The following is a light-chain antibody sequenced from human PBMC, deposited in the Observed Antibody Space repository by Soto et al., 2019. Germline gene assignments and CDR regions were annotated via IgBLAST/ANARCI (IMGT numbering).Light chain of an antibody. CDR1: QGINNY. Sequence: DIQLTPSPSFLSASVGDRVTITCRASQGINNYLAWYQQKPGKAPKLLIYGASTLHCGVPDRFSGSGSGTEFTLTISSLQAEDLATYFCQQLYDYPLIFGGGSKVEIK. CDR2: GAS. CDR3: QQLYDYPLI. V-gene: IGKV1-9*01. J-gene: IGKJ4*01.